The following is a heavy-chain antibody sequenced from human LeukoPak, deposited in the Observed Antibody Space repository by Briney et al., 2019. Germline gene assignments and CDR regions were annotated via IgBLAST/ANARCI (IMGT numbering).Heavy chain of an antibody. CDR1: GFTFSYYW. V-gene: IGHV3-7*02. D-gene: IGHD1-26*01. CDR2: IKQDGSEI. CDR3: ASGHSGRWFWWFGA. Sequence: AGTLRLTCAAYGFTFSYYWMSWVRQAPGRGLQWVASIKQDGSEIYYVDSVKGRFSISRDNDKNSLSLHMNSLRAEDTAVYYCASGHSGRWFWWFGAWGQGTLVTVSS. J-gene: IGHJ5*02.